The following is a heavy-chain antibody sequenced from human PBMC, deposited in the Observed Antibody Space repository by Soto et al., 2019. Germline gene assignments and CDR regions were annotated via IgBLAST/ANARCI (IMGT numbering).Heavy chain of an antibody. CDR2: VYDSGNT. CDR1: GGSFSTTHR. Sequence: QVQLQESGPEVVKPSGTLSLSCAVSGGSFSTTHRWTWVRQAPGKGLEWIGEVYDSGNTNYSPSLKSRVTISQDKSKTEFYLKLTSVTAADTAVYYCARVYVFVGLAFSFDYWGQGALVTVSA. V-gene: IGHV4-4*02. D-gene: IGHD2-21*01. J-gene: IGHJ4*02. CDR3: ARVYVFVGLAFSFDY.